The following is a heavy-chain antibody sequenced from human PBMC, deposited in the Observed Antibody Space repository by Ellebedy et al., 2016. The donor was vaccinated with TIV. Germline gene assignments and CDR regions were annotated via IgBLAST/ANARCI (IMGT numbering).Heavy chain of an antibody. V-gene: IGHV3-21*05. J-gene: IGHJ6*02. CDR2: INIGNSDI. CDR3: ARIILGARRGYGMDV. D-gene: IGHD2-21*01. CDR1: GFALRNYD. Sequence: GESLKISCAASGFALRNYDMNWVRQAPGKGLEWIAYINIGNSDIQYADSVKGRFTTSRDYTKNSVFLQMDGLRAEDTAIYYCARIILGARRGYGMDVWGQGTTVTVSS.